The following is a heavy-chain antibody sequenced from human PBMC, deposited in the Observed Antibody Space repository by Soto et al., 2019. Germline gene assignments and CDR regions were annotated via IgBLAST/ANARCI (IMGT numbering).Heavy chain of an antibody. CDR3: ARGVYSSGYLDV. J-gene: IGHJ6*02. Sequence: PSETLSLTCTVSGGSISSYYWSWIRQPPGKGLEWIGYIYYSGSTNYNPSLKSRVTISVDTSKNQFSLKLSSVTAADTAVYYCARGVYSSGYLDVWGQGTTVTVSS. CDR2: IYYSGST. V-gene: IGHV4-59*01. D-gene: IGHD3-22*01. CDR1: GGSISSYY.